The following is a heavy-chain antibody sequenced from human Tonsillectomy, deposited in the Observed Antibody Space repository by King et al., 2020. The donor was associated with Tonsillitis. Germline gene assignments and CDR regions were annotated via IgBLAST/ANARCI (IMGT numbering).Heavy chain of an antibody. D-gene: IGHD5-12*01. Sequence: VQLVESGGGLVQPGGSLRLSCAASGFTFSSHAMSWVRQAPGKGLEWVSGISGSGGSTYYAASVKGRFTISRDNSKNTLYLQMNSLRAEDTAVYYCAKWTRRYGGYDWADFGGADYWGQGTLVTVSS. CDR1: GFTFSSHA. J-gene: IGHJ4*02. V-gene: IGHV3-23*04. CDR3: AKWTRRYGGYDWADFGGADY. CDR2: ISGSGGST.